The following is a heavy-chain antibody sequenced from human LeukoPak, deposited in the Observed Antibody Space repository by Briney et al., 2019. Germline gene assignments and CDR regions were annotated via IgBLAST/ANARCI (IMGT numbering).Heavy chain of an antibody. D-gene: IGHD2/OR15-2a*01. J-gene: IGHJ4*02. CDR3: ARDVILDPHYFDY. V-gene: IGHV4-38-2*02. CDR2: IYHSGGT. Sequence: PSETLSLTCTVSGDSISSDHYWGWIRQPPGQTLEWIGNIYHSGGTFYKASLRSRVTMSVDTSKNQFSLRLTSATAADTAVYYCARDVILDPHYFDYWGQGILATVTS. CDR1: GDSISSDHY.